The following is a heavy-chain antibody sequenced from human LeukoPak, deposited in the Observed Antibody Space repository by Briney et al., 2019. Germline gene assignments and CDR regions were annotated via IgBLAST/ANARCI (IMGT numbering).Heavy chain of an antibody. Sequence: ASQTLSLTCAVSGGSISSGGYSWSWLRQPPGKGLEWIGYIYHSGSTYYNPSLKSRVTISVDRSKNQFSLKLSSVTAADTAVYYCATGWLQSHFDYWGQGTLVTVSS. D-gene: IGHD5-24*01. CDR1: GGSISSGGYS. CDR2: IYHSGST. J-gene: IGHJ4*02. CDR3: ATGWLQSHFDY. V-gene: IGHV4-30-2*01.